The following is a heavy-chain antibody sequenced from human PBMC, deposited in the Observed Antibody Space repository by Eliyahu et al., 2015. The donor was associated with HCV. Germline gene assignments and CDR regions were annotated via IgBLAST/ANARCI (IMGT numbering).Heavy chain of an antibody. J-gene: IGHJ4*02. CDR1: GLRLSGYV. Sequence: ELQPLESGGGLVQPGXSLRLSCTASGLRLSGYVVNWXRQAPGRGLDWXSTIGGRGDDTFYADSVRGRFTISRDDSKNTVYLQMNTLRAEDTAIYYCARDEPFLAPGYWGQGTLVTVSS. CDR3: ARDEPFLAPGY. D-gene: IGHD1-14*01. V-gene: IGHV3-23*01. CDR2: IGGRGDDT.